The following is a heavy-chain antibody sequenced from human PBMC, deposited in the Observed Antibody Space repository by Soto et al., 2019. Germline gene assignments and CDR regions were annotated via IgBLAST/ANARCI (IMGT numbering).Heavy chain of an antibody. CDR1: GFTFSNAW. J-gene: IGHJ4*02. D-gene: IGHD3-3*01. V-gene: IGHV3-15*01. CDR2: IKSKTDGGTT. CDR3: TTDEVLEWPQSDY. Sequence: PGGSLRLSCAASGFTFSNAWVSWVRQAPGKGLEWVGRIKSKTDGGTTDYAAPVKGRFTISRDDSKNTLYLQMNSLKTEDTAVYYCTTDEVLEWPQSDYWGQGTLVTVSS.